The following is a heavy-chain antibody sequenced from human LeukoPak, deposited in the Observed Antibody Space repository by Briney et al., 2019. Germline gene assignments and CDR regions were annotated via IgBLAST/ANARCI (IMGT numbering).Heavy chain of an antibody. V-gene: IGHV3-30*02. Sequence: PGGSLRLSCAASGFTFSSYGMHWVRQAPGKGLEWVAFIRYDGSNKYYADSVKGRFTISRDNSKNTLYLQMNSLRAEDTAVYYCANGDYGDPGTFDYWGQGTLVTVSS. CDR2: IRYDGSNK. CDR3: ANGDYGDPGTFDY. D-gene: IGHD4-17*01. J-gene: IGHJ4*02. CDR1: GFTFSSYG.